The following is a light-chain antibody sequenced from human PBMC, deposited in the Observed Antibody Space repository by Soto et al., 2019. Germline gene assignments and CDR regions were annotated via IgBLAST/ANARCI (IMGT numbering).Light chain of an antibody. CDR2: GAF. V-gene: IGKV3-11*01. Sequence: EIVLTQSPATLSLSPGERATLSCRASPSVTNFLAWYQQKPGQAPRLLIYGAFNRATGIPARFIGSGSGTDFTLTISSLVPEDFAVYYCQQRNIWPPVTFGQGTRLEIK. J-gene: IGKJ5*01. CDR3: QQRNIWPPVT. CDR1: PSVTNF.